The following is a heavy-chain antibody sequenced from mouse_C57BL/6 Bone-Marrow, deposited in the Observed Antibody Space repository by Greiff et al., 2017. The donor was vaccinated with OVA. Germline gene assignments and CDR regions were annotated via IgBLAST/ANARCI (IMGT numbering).Heavy chain of an antibody. V-gene: IGHV5-4*03. CDR2: ISDGGSYT. CDR1: GFTFSRYA. J-gene: IGHJ1*03. D-gene: IGHD1-1*01. CDR3: ARVLYYRWYFDV. Sequence: EVKLVESGGGLVKPGGSLKLSCAASGFTFSRYAMSWVRQTPEKRLEWVATISDGGSYTYYPDNVKGRFTISRDNAKNNLYLQMSHLKSEDTAMYYCARVLYYRWYFDVWGTGTTVTVSS.